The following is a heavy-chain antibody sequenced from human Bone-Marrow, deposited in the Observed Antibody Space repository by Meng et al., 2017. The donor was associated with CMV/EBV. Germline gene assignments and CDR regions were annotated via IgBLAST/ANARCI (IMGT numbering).Heavy chain of an antibody. CDR1: GGSISSYY. V-gene: IGHV4-59*12. CDR3: ARERIAVAGTQYYGMDV. D-gene: IGHD6-19*01. Sequence: SEPLSLTCTVSGGSISSYYWSWIRQPPGKGLEWIGYIYYSGSTNYNPSLKSRVTISVDTSKNQFSLKLSSVTAADTAVYYCARERIAVAGTQYYGMDVWGQGTTVTVSS. CDR2: IYYSGST. J-gene: IGHJ6*02.